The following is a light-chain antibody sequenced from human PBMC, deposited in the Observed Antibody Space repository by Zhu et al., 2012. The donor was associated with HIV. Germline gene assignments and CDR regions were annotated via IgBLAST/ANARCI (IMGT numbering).Light chain of an antibody. CDR3: QQYKTSWM. CDR2: EAS. V-gene: IGKV1-5*03. Sequence: DIQMTQSPSTLSASVGDTITITCRASQSVDIWLAWYQQEPGKAPKILIYEASRLKSGVPSRFSGSGSQTEFTLTINGLRPDDFATYYCQQYKTSWMFGQGTKVEVK. CDR1: QSVDIW. J-gene: IGKJ1*01.